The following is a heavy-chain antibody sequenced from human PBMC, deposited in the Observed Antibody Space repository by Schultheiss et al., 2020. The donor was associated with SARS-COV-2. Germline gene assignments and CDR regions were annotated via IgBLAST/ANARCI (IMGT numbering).Heavy chain of an antibody. V-gene: IGHV3-66*01. Sequence: GGSLRLSCAASGFTVSSNYMSWVRQAPGKGLEWVSVIYSGGSTYYADSVKGRFTISRDNSKNTLYLQMNSLRAEDTAVYYCARDLAVGATSGWFDPWGQGTLVTVSS. CDR3: ARDLAVGATSGWFDP. CDR2: IYSGGST. CDR1: GFTVSSNY. J-gene: IGHJ5*02. D-gene: IGHD1-26*01.